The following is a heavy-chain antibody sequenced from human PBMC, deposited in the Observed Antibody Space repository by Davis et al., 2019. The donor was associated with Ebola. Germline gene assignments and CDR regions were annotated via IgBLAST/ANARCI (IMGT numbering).Heavy chain of an antibody. CDR1: GGSISDYY. V-gene: IGHV4-59*08. D-gene: IGHD3-9*01. CDR3: ARLKGYFGMDV. CDR2: IYYSGST. J-gene: IGHJ6*02. Sequence: GSLRLSCTVSGGSISDYYWSWIRQPPGKGLEWIGYIYYSGSTNYNPSLKSRVTISVDTSKNQFSLKLSSVTAADTAVYYCARLKGYFGMDVWGQGTTVTVSS.